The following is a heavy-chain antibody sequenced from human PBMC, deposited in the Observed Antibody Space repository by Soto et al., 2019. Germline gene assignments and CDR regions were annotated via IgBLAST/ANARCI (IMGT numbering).Heavy chain of an antibody. Sequence: QITLKESGPPLVKPTQTLTLTCTFSGFSLSTSGVGVGWIRQPPGKALEWLALIYWDDDKRYSPSLKSRLSITKDTSKSQVVLTLTNMVPVDTATYYCAPTRAPRISDYWGQGTLVTVSS. D-gene: IGHD2-15*01. J-gene: IGHJ4*02. CDR1: GFSLSTSGVG. CDR2: IYWDDDK. V-gene: IGHV2-5*02. CDR3: APTRAPRISDY.